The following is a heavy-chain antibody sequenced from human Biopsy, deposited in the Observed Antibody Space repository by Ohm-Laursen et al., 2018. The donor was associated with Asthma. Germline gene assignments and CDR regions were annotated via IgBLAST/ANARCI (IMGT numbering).Heavy chain of an antibody. CDR3: VRGSSSWHHGPFHYYYGLDV. CDR1: GGYMRSGNYY. J-gene: IGHJ6*02. CDR2: IYYSGTT. Sequence: GTLSLTCCLSSGSGGYMRSGNYYWGWIRQPPGKGLEWIGSIYYSGTTYYNPSLESRVTVFADTSKNQFSLKLTSVTAADTAVYYCVRGSSSWHHGPFHYYYGLDVWGQGTTATVSS. V-gene: IGHV4-39*01. D-gene: IGHD6-13*01.